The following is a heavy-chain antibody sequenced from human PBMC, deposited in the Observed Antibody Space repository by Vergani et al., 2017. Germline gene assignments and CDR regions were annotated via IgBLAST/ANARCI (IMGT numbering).Heavy chain of an antibody. CDR1: GFTFSSYA. CDR3: AKSGWSIGWIDY. Sequence: VQLVESGGGVVQPGRSLRLSCAASGFTFSSYAMHWVRQAPGKGLEWISGISWKSGSTGYADSLKGRFTISRDNAKNSLYMQMNSLRAEDTALYYCAKSGWSIGWIDYWGQGTLVTVSS. J-gene: IGHJ4*02. D-gene: IGHD6-19*01. CDR2: ISWKSGST. V-gene: IGHV3-9*01.